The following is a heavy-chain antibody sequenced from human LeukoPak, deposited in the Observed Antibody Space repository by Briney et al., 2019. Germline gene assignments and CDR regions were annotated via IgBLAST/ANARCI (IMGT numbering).Heavy chain of an antibody. D-gene: IGHD1-26*01. CDR3: ARVKEKWELLPYYYYYYMDV. Sequence: ASVKVSCKASGYTFTSYGISWVRQAPGQGLEWMGWISAYNGNTNYAQKLQGRVTMTTDTSTSTAHMELRSLRSDDTAVYYCARVKEKWELLPYYYYYYMDVWGKGTTVTVSS. CDR1: GYTFTSYG. CDR2: ISAYNGNT. V-gene: IGHV1-18*01. J-gene: IGHJ6*03.